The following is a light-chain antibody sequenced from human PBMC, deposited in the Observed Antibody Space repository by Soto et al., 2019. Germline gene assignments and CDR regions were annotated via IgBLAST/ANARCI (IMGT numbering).Light chain of an antibody. J-gene: IGKJ5*01. CDR1: QGISSY. V-gene: IGKV1-9*01. Sequence: DIQMTQSPASLSASVGDRVTITCRASQGISSYLAWYQQKPGKAPKLLIYAASTLQSGVPSRFSGSGSGTDFTLTISSLQPEDFATYYCQQLNSYPFVAFGQGTRLEIK. CDR3: QQLNSYPFVA. CDR2: AAS.